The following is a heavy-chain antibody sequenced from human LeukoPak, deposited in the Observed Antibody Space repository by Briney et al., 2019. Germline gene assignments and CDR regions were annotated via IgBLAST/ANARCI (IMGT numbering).Heavy chain of an antibody. J-gene: IGHJ6*02. V-gene: IGHV4-59*01. Sequence: PSETPSLTCTVSGGSISSYYWSWIRQPPGKGLEWIGYIYYSGSTNYNPSLKSRVTISVDTSKNQFSLKLSSVTAADTAVYYCARDPGVQQGYYYYGMDVWGQGTTVTVSS. CDR1: GGSISSYY. CDR2: IYYSGST. CDR3: ARDPGVQQGYYYYGMDV. D-gene: IGHD6-13*01.